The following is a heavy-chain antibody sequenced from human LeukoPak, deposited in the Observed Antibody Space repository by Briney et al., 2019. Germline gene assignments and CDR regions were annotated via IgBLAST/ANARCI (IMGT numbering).Heavy chain of an antibody. D-gene: IGHD3-3*01. CDR2: ISASGSNM. Sequence: GGSLRLSCIASGFDFSDHYMTWLRQAPGKGLEWLADISASGSNMYYADSVAGRFTISRDNANNSMYLQMNSLRAEDTAVYYCARGCLYYDFWTGYPYFDFWGQGTQVVVSS. CDR3: ARGCLYYDFWTGYPYFDF. CDR1: GFDFSDHY. V-gene: IGHV3-11*01. J-gene: IGHJ4*02.